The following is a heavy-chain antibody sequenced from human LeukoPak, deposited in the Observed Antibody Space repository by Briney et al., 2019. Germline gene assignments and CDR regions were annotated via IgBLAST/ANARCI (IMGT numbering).Heavy chain of an antibody. D-gene: IGHD3-10*01. CDR2: IYTSGST. J-gene: IGHJ6*03. CDR1: GGSISSYY. V-gene: IGHV4-4*07. CDR3: ARDGPPLGYYGSGSYFTVYYYYYMDV. Sequence: KPSETLSLTCTVSGGSISSYYWSWIRQPAGKGLEWIGRIYTSGSTNYNPSLKSRVTMSVDTSKNQFSLKLSSVTAADTAVYYCARDGPPLGYYGSGSYFTVYYYYYMDVWGKGTTVTISS.